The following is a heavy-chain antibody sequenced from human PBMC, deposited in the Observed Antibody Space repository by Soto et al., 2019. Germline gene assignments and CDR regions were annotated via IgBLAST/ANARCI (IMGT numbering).Heavy chain of an antibody. CDR2: ISGSGGST. Sequence: QPGGSLRLSCAASGFTFSSYAMSWVRQAPGKGLEWVSAISGSGGSTYYADSVKGRFTISRDNSKNTLYLQMNSLRAEDTAVYYCAKALPGGLDYMWGSDCLRGSDAFDIWGQETMVT. CDR3: AKALPGGLDYMWGSDCLRGSDAFDI. V-gene: IGHV3-23*01. J-gene: IGHJ3*02. CDR1: GFTFSSYA. D-gene: IGHD3-16*02.